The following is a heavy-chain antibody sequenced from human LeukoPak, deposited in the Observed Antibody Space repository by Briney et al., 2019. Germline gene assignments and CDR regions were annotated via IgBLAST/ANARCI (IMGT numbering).Heavy chain of an antibody. D-gene: IGHD6-19*01. V-gene: IGHV4-39*07. CDR1: GGSISSSSYY. CDR2: IYYSGST. Sequence: SETLSPTCTVSGGSISSSSYYWGWIRQPPGKGLEWIGSIYYSGSTYYNPSLKSRVTISVDTSKNQFSLKLSSVTAADTAVYYCARRGSSGWYGVGWFDPWGQGTLVTVSS. CDR3: ARRGSSGWYGVGWFDP. J-gene: IGHJ5*02.